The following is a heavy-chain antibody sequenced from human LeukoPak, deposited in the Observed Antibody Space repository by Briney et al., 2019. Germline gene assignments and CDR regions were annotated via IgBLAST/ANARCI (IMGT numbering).Heavy chain of an antibody. Sequence: SVKVSCKASGGTFSSYAISWVRQAPGQGLEWMGGIIPIFGIANYAQKFQGRVTITADESTSTAYMELSSLRSEDTAVYYCARAPVTYYDFWSGWDAFDIWGQGTMVTVSS. CDR3: ARAPVTYYDFWSGWDAFDI. D-gene: IGHD3-3*01. V-gene: IGHV1-69*13. CDR1: GGTFSSYA. CDR2: IIPIFGIA. J-gene: IGHJ3*02.